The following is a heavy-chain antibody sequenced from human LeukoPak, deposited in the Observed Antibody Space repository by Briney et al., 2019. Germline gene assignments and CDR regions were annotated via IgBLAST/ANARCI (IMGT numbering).Heavy chain of an antibody. CDR1: GGSISSYY. Sequence: SSETLSLTCTVSGGSISSYYWSWIRQPPGKGLEWIGYVYYSGSTNYSPSLESRVTVSVDTSKNQFSLKLNSVTAADTAVYYCARIIYGGNSEYFYYAMDVWGQGTAVTVSS. J-gene: IGHJ6*02. D-gene: IGHD4-23*01. V-gene: IGHV4-59*01. CDR3: ARIIYGGNSEYFYYAMDV. CDR2: VYYSGST.